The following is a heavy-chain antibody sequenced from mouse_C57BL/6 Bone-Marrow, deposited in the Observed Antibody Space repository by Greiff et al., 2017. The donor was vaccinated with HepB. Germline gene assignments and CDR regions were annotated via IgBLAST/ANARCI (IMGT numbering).Heavy chain of an antibody. J-gene: IGHJ1*03. D-gene: IGHD1-1*01. CDR2: IDPSDSYT. V-gene: IGHV1-50*01. CDR1: GYTFTSYW. Sequence: VQLQQSGAELVKPGASVKLSCKASGYTFTSYWMQWVKQRPGQGLEWIGEIDPSDSYTNYNQKFKGKATLTVDKSSSTAYMQLSSLTSEDSAVYYCARYGSSPNVWGTGTTVTVSS. CDR3: ARYGSSPNV.